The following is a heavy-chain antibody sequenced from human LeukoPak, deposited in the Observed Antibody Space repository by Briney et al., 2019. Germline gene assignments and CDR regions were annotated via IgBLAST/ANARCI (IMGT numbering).Heavy chain of an antibody. D-gene: IGHD3-22*01. CDR3: ARGRLLLDY. V-gene: IGHV3-48*01. CDR2: ISSSSSST. CDR1: GFTFSSYG. J-gene: IGHJ4*02. Sequence: GGSLRLSCAASGFTFSSYGMSWVRQAPGKGLEWVSYISSSSSSTYYADSVKGRFTISRDNSKNTLYLQMNSLRAEDTAVYYCARGRLLLDYWGQGTLVTVSS.